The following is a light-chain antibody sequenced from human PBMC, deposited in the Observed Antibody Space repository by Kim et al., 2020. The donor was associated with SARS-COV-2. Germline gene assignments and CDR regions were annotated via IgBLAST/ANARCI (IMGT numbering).Light chain of an antibody. Sequence: ETTLTQSPAFMSATPGDKVTISCKASHHIDDDLNWYQQRPGEAPIFIIQEATPLVPGISPRFSGSGHGTDFTLTINNIESEDATYYFCLQHDTLPYTFGQGTKLEI. CDR3: LQHDTLPYT. CDR1: HHIDDD. J-gene: IGKJ2*01. V-gene: IGKV5-2*01. CDR2: EAT.